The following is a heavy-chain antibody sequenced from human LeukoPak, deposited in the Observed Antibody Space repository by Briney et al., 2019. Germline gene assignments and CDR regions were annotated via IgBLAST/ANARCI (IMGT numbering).Heavy chain of an antibody. Sequence: GGSLRLSCAASGFTFGDYDMHWVRQAPGKGLEWVSLIRADGATTRYTDSVKGRFTISRDNSKDSLYLQMNSLRTEDIALYYCARDNTGSYEYWGQGTLVTVSS. CDR3: ARDNTGSYEY. J-gene: IGHJ4*02. D-gene: IGHD1-26*01. CDR1: GFTFGDYD. CDR2: IRADGATT. V-gene: IGHV3-43*02.